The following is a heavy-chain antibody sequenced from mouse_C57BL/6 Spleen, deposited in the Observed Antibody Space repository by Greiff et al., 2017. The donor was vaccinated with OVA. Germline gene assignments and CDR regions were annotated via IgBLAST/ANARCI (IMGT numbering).Heavy chain of an antibody. CDR2: ISSGGSYT. J-gene: IGHJ4*01. Sequence: EVKVVESGGDLVKPGGSLKLSCAASGFTFSSYGMSWVRQTPDKRLEWVATISSGGSYTYYPASVKGRFTISRDNAKNTLYLQMSSLKSEDTAMYYCARPSGGNAMDYWGQGTSVTVSS. CDR1: GFTFSSYG. V-gene: IGHV5-6*01. CDR3: ARPSGGNAMDY.